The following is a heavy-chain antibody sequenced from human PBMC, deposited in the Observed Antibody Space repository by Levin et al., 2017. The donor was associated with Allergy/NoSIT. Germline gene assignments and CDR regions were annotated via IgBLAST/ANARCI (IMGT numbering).Heavy chain of an antibody. CDR3: VSLPLVGATRYDY. CDR2: IYYSGST. D-gene: IGHD1-26*01. CDR1: GGSISSGGYY. J-gene: IGHJ4*02. V-gene: IGHV4-31*02. Sequence: GGSISSGGYYWSWIRQHPGKGLEWIGYIYYSGSTYYNPSLKSRVTISVDTSKNQFSLKLSSVTAADTAVYYCVSLPLVGATRYDYWGQGTLVTVSS.